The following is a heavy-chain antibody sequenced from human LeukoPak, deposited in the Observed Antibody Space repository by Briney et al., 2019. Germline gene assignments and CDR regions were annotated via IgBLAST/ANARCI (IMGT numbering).Heavy chain of an antibody. V-gene: IGHV3-48*02. CDR3: ARDFQSLYYFDH. CDR2: ISSTGTTM. J-gene: IGHJ4*02. CDR1: GFTFSSYS. Sequence: GGSLRLSCAASGFTFSSYSMNWVRQAPGKGLDWVSYISSTGTTMYYADSVKGRFTISRDNAKNSLYLQMNSLRDEDTAVYYCARDFQSLYYFDHWGQGSLVTVSS. D-gene: IGHD3-16*01.